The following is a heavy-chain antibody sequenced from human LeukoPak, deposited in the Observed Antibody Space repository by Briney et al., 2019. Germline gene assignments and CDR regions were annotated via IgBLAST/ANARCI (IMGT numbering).Heavy chain of an antibody. Sequence: KTSETLSLTCTVSGGSISSSSYYWGWIRQPPGKGLEWIGSIYYSGSTYYNPSLKSRVTISVDTSKNQFSLKLSSVTAADTAVYYCARHWYYDSGGYPDYWSQGALITVSS. CDR1: GGSISSSSYY. V-gene: IGHV4-39*01. D-gene: IGHD3-22*01. J-gene: IGHJ4*02. CDR3: ARHWYYDSGGYPDY. CDR2: IYYSGST.